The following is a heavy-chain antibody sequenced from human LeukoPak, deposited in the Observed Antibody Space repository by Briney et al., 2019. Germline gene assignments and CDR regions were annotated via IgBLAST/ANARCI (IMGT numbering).Heavy chain of an antibody. CDR2: INAGNGNT. D-gene: IGHD1-1*01. J-gene: IGHJ5*02. CDR1: GYTFTSYA. CDR3: ARGSNWNDEGGWFDP. Sequence: ASVKVSCKASGYTFTSYAMHWVRQAPGRRLEWMGWINAGNGNTKYSQKFQGRVTITRDTSARTAYMELSSLRSEDTAVYYCARGSNWNDEGGWFDPWGQGTLVTVSS. V-gene: IGHV1-3*01.